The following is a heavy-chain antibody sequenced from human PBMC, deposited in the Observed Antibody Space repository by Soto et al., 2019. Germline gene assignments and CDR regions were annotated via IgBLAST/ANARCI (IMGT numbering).Heavy chain of an antibody. CDR1: GGSISSSSYY. D-gene: IGHD3-3*02. J-gene: IGHJ6*02. CDR2: IYYSGST. CDR3: ARCPTPRDQHFWSGYNYYYYYGMDV. Sequence: SETLSLTCTVSGGSISSSSYYWGWIRQPPGKGLEWIGSIYYSGSTYYNPSLKSRVTISVDTSKNQFSLKLSSVTAADTAVYYCARCPTPRDQHFWSGYNYYYYYGMDVWGQGTTVTVSS. V-gene: IGHV4-39*01.